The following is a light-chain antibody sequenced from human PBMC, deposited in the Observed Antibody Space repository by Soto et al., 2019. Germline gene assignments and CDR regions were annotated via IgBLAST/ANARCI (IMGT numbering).Light chain of an antibody. CDR1: QDSNTY. J-gene: IGKJ5*01. CDR2: AAS. CDR3: QQRKSYPIT. V-gene: IGKV1-9*01. Sequence: DIQLTQSPSFLSASVGDRVTITCRASQDSNTYLDWYQQKPGQAPKLLIFAASTLQNGVPSRFSGSGSGTEFTVTITSLQPEDFATYYCQQRKSYPITFGQGTRLEIK.